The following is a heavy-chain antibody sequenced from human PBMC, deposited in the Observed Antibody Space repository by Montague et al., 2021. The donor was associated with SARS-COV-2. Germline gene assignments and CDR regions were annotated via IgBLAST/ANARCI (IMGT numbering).Heavy chain of an antibody. V-gene: IGHV4-39*07. CDR1: GGSISSSSYY. D-gene: IGHD3-22*01. CDR3: ARDTRTAMLVVVTSYGLDV. J-gene: IGHJ6*02. CDR2: IYYTGST. Sequence: SETLSLTCTVSGGSISSSSYYWGWIRQPPGKGLEWIGSIYYTGSTYYXPSLKSRVTISVDTSKNQFSLKLSSVTAADTAVYYCARDTRTAMLVVVTSYGLDVWGQGTMVTVSS.